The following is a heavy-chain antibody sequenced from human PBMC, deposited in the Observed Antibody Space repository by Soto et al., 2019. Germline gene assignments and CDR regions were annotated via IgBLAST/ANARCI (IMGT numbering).Heavy chain of an antibody. CDR2: INPNSGGT. D-gene: IGHD1-7*01. V-gene: IGHV1-2*04. Sequence: QVQLVQSGAEVKKPGASVKVSCKASGYTFTGYYMHWVRQAPGQGLEWMGWINPNSGGTNYAQKFQGWVNMTRDTSISTAYMELSRLRSDDTAVYYCARAGTTGPAANWFDPWGQGTLVTVSS. CDR3: ARAGTTGPAANWFDP. J-gene: IGHJ5*02. CDR1: GYTFTGYY.